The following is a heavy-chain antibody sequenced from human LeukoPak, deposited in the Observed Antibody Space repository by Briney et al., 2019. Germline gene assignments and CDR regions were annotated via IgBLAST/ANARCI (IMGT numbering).Heavy chain of an antibody. J-gene: IGHJ6*03. CDR1: GGSISSGSYY. D-gene: IGHD2-2*01. Sequence: PSETLSLTCTVSGGSISSGSYYWSWIRQPAGKGLEWIGRIYTSGSTNYNPSIKSRVTISVDTSKNQFSLKLSSVTAADTAVYYCARDKLDCSSTSCYREYYYYYYMDVWGKGTTVTASS. CDR2: IYTSGST. CDR3: ARDKLDCSSTSCYREYYYYYYMDV. V-gene: IGHV4-61*02.